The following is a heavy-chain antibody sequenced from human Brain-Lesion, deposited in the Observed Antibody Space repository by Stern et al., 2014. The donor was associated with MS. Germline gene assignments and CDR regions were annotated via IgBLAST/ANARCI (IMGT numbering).Heavy chain of an antibody. CDR1: GGSISSGSYY. CDR2: ISTSGST. J-gene: IGHJ6*02. D-gene: IGHD1-20*01. Sequence: QVQLVQSGPGLVKPSQTLSLTSTVSGGSISSGSYYWSWIRQPAGKGLEWIGQISTSGSTNYTPSLKSRVTIPLDTPKNHFSLNVSSVTAADTAVYYCARFEARITRYYDGMDVWGQGTTVTVSS. CDR3: ARFEARITRYYDGMDV. V-gene: IGHV4-61*02.